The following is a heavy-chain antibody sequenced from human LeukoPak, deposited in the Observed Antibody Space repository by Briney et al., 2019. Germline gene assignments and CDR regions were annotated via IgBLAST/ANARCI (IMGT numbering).Heavy chain of an antibody. J-gene: IGHJ4*02. V-gene: IGHV1-18*01. CDR2: ISAYNGNT. Sequence: ASVKVSCKSSGYTFTSYGIRWVRLAPGRGIEWMGWISAYNGNTNSAQKLQGRVTMTTDTSTSTAYMELRSLRSDDTTVYYCARDEYAGCWYYFDYWGQGTPVTVSS. D-gene: IGHD2-2*01. CDR1: GYTFTSYG. CDR3: ARDEYAGCWYYFDY.